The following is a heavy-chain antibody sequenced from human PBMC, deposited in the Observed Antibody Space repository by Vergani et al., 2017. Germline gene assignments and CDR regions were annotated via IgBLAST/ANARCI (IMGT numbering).Heavy chain of an antibody. CDR1: GFTFRNAW. D-gene: IGHD6-6*01. J-gene: IGHJ2*01. CDR3: ARATIAARRSVGYWYFDL. V-gene: IGHV3-21*04. CDR2: ISSSSSYI. Sequence: EVQMVESGGGLVKPGGSLRLSCAASGFTFRNAWMSWVRQAPGKGLEWVSSISSSSSYIYYADSVKGRFTISRDNAKNSLYLQMNSLRAEDTAVYYCARATIAARRSVGYWYFDLWGRGTLVTVSS.